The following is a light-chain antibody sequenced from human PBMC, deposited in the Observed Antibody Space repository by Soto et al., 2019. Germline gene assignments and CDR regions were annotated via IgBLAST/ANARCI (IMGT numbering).Light chain of an antibody. CDR2: GAS. CDR3: QQYERRPPLT. J-gene: IGKJ4*01. V-gene: IGKV3-15*01. Sequence: EIVMTQSPASLSVSPGERVTLSCRASQSVRSELAWYQQKSGQPPRLLIYGASTRATGIPARFIGSGSGTEFTLTINDLQAEDFAVYYWQQYERRPPLTFGGGTKGEIK. CDR1: QSVRSE.